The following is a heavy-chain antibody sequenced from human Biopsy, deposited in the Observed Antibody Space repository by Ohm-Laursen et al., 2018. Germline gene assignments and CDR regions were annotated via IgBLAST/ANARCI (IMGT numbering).Heavy chain of an antibody. CDR1: GFTLSDG. D-gene: IGHD4-17*01. CDR2: ITTDSGRI. Sequence: SLRLSCAASGFTLSDGMTWVRQAPGKGLEWVSSITTDSGRIFYADSVRGRFTVSRDNSQNTLYLQMNSLRAADTAIYYCASDLNGDPSAFDYWGQGTPVTVSS. J-gene: IGHJ4*02. V-gene: IGHV3-23*01. CDR3: ASDLNGDPSAFDY.